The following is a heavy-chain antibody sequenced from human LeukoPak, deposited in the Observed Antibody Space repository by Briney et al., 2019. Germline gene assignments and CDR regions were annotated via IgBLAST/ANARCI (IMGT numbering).Heavy chain of an antibody. CDR1: GGSIIRASSY. J-gene: IGHJ2*01. D-gene: IGHD2-21*02. CDR3: SRRDCSHSDCFDWNFDL. CDR2: IYYSGST. Sequence: SETLSLTCTVSGGSIIRASSYWGWIRQPPGKGLEWIGSIYYSGSTYYNPSVRGRVTISKDTSNNQFSLKLNSVTAADTAVYYCSRRDCSHSDCFDWNFDLWGRGILLSVSS. V-gene: IGHV4-39*07.